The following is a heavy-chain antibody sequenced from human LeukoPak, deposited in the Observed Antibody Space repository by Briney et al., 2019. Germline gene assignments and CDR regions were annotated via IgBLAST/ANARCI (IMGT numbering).Heavy chain of an antibody. D-gene: IGHD3-3*01. CDR3: AKDPFGDFWSGYYTGYFDY. CDR2: VSRSGVST. CDR1: GFSFSSYA. Sequence: PGGSLRLSCAVSGFSFSSYAMSWVSQAQGKGPEWVSAVSRSGVSTYYADSVKGRFTISRDNSKNTLYLQMNSLRAEDTAVYYCAKDPFGDFWSGYYTGYFDYWGQGTLVTVSS. J-gene: IGHJ4*02. V-gene: IGHV3-23*01.